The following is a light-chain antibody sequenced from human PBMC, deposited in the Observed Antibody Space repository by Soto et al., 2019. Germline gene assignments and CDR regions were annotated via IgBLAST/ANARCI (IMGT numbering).Light chain of an antibody. CDR3: QQYSASPRT. J-gene: IGKJ1*01. V-gene: IGKV3-20*01. Sequence: EIVLTQSPGTLSLSPGDRATLSCRASQTVNGNYLAWYHQKPGQAPRRLIHSASSSATGIPDRFSASGTGTDFTLTISRLEPEEFAVYYCQQYSASPRTFGQGTKVEIK. CDR1: QTVNGNY. CDR2: SAS.